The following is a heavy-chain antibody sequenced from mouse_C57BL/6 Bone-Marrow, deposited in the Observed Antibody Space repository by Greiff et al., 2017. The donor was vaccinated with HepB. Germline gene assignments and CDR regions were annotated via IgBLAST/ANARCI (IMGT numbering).Heavy chain of an antibody. J-gene: IGHJ3*01. D-gene: IGHD2-4*01. CDR3: ARERWDYDYDGAWFAY. CDR2: IDPSDSYT. V-gene: IGHV1-69*01. CDR1: GYTFTSYW. Sequence: QVQLQQPGAELVMPGASVKLSCKASGYTFTSYWMHWVKQRPGQGLEWIGEIDPSDSYTNYNQKFKGKSTLTVDKSSSTAYMQLSSLTSEDSAVYYCARERWDYDYDGAWFAYWGQGTLVTVSA.